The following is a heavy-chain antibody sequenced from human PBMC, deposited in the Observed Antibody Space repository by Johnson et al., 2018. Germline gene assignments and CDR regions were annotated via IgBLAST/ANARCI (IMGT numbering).Heavy chain of an antibody. CDR2: INSDGSST. D-gene: IGHD3-22*01. CDR1: GFTFSTYW. V-gene: IGHV3-74*01. Sequence: QLLESGGGLVQPGGSLRLSCAASGFTFSTYWMDWVRQVPGKGLVWVSRINSDGSSTAYADSVKGRFTISRDNAKNTLYLQMNSLSAEDTALYYCGREDYYDSRTRGYMDVWGKGTTVIVSS. J-gene: IGHJ6*03. CDR3: GREDYYDSRTRGYMDV.